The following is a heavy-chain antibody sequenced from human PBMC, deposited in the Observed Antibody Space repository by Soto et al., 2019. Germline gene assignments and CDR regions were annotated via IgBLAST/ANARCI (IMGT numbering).Heavy chain of an antibody. CDR3: ASGADPGSGSYYADAFDI. CDR2: IWYDGSNK. Sequence: GGSLRLSCAASGFTFSSYGMHWVRQAPGKGLEWVAVIWYDGSNKYYADSVKGRFTISRDNSKNTLYLQMNSLRAEDTAVYYCASGADPGSGSYYADAFDIWGQGTMVTVSS. J-gene: IGHJ3*02. CDR1: GFTFSSYG. D-gene: IGHD3-10*01. V-gene: IGHV3-33*01.